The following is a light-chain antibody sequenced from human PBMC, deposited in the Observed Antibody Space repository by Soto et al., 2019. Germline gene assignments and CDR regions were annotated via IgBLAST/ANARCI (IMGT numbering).Light chain of an antibody. Sequence: DIKITQSPSSVSASIGDRVTISCRASQSIYKWLVWYQQKPGKAPKLLIYAASSLQSGVPSRFSGSGYGTDFTLTISSLQPEDFATYYCQQADSFPLSFGGGTKVDIK. J-gene: IGKJ4*01. CDR1: QSIYKW. CDR3: QQADSFPLS. CDR2: AAS. V-gene: IGKV1-12*01.